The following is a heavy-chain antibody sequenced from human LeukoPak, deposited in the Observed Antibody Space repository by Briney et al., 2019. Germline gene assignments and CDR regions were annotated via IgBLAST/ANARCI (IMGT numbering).Heavy chain of an antibody. D-gene: IGHD6-13*01. CDR2: ISSSDSYM. Sequence: GGALRLSCAASGFTFSSLYMNWVRQAPGKGLEWVSSISSSDSYMYYADSVKGRVTISRDNSKNTLYLQMNSLRAEDTAVYYCAKSRVSSPSRDAFDIWGQGTMVTVSS. V-gene: IGHV3-21*04. CDR1: GFTFSSLY. CDR3: AKSRVSSPSRDAFDI. J-gene: IGHJ3*02.